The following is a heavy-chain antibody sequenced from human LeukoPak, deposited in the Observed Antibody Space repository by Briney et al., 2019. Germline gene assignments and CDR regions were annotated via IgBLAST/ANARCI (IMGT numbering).Heavy chain of an antibody. D-gene: IGHD1-14*01. Sequence: VRSLRLSCAASGFTFNSYWMTWGRQAPGKGVGWGANITQDGSAKHTADSVKGRSIISRDNAKNSLYLQMNSRRGEDTAVYYCARVGPWVNPDYYYYYMDVWGKGTTVTVSS. CDR1: GFTFNSYW. CDR2: ITQDGSAK. J-gene: IGHJ6*03. CDR3: ARVGPWVNPDYYYYYMDV. V-gene: IGHV3-7*01.